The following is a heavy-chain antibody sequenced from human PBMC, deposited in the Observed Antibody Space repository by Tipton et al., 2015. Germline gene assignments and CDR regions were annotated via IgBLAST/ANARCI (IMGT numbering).Heavy chain of an antibody. J-gene: IGHJ4*02. CDR1: GFTFSTYD. CDR3: AREGLKHGEFDY. CDR2: ISSGSSYM. V-gene: IGHV3-21*01. D-gene: IGHD4-17*01. Sequence: QLVQSGGSLVKPGGSLRLSCAASGFTFSTYDMNWVRQPPGKGLEWVSYISSGSSYMYYSDSVKGRFTMSRDNAKNSLYLQMNSLRAEDTAVYYCAREGLKHGEFDYWGQGTLVTVSS.